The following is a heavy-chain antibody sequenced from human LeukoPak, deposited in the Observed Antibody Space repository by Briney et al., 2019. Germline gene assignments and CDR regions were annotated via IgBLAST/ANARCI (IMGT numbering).Heavy chain of an antibody. V-gene: IGHV4-34*01. CDR1: GGSFSGYY. J-gene: IGHJ4*02. CDR3: ARVRYDFWSGYSYYFDY. CDR2: INHSGST. D-gene: IGHD3-3*01. Sequence: PSETLSLTCAVYGGSFSGYYWSWIRQPPGKGLEWIGEINHSGSTNYNPSLKSRVTISVDTSKNQFSLKLSSVTAADTAVYYCARVRYDFWSGYSYYFDYWGQGTLVTVSS.